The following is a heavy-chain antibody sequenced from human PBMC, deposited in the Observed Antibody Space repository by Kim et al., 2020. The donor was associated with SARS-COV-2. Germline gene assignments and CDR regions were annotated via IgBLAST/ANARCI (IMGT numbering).Heavy chain of an antibody. D-gene: IGHD1-7*01. CDR1: GFSLSTSGVS. CDR2: IYWDGDK. Sequence: SGPTLVNPTQTLTLTCTFSGFSLSTSGVSVGWIRQPPGKALEWLAVIYWDGDKRYRPSLKSRLTIMKDISKSQVVLIMTNMNPVDTATYYCAHIVTGTTRYFDYWGHGTRVTVSS. CDR3: AHIVTGTTRYFDY. V-gene: IGHV2-5*02. J-gene: IGHJ4*01.